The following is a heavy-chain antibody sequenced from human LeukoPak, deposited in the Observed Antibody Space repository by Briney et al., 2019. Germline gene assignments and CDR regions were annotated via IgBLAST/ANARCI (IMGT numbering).Heavy chain of an antibody. D-gene: IGHD3-10*01. J-gene: IGHJ4*02. CDR1: GFTFNSYG. Sequence: GRSLRLSCAASGFTFNSYGMHWVRQAPGKGLEWVAVISYDGRNKYYADSVKGRFTISRDNSKNSLYLQMNSLTTEDTAFYYCAKDKAGTIVWYGRWAIGLFDYWGQGTLLTVSS. V-gene: IGHV3-33*03. CDR2: ISYDGRNK. CDR3: AKDKAGTIVWYGRWAIGLFDY.